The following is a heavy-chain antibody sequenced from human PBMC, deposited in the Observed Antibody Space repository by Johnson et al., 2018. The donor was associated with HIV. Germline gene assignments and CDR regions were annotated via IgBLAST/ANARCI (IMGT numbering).Heavy chain of an antibody. Sequence: VQLVESGGGVVRPGGSLRLSCAASGFTFDDYGMSWVRQAPGKGLEWVSGITWNGGSPGYADSVKGRFTISRDNSKSTLYLQMNSLRAEDTAVYYCARRGNYLADAFDIWGQGTMVTVSS. J-gene: IGHJ3*02. CDR1: GFTFDDYG. D-gene: IGHD1-7*01. CDR3: ARRGNYLADAFDI. CDR2: ITWNGGSP. V-gene: IGHV3-20*04.